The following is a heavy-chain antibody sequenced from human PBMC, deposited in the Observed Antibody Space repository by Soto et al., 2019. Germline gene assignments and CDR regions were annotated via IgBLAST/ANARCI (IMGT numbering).Heavy chain of an antibody. D-gene: IGHD6-13*01. CDR1: GYTFTSYA. Sequence: QVQLVQSGAEVKKPGASVKVSCKASGYTFTSYAMHWLRQAPGQRLEWMGWINAGNGNTTYSQKLQGRVTITRDTSASTAYMELSSLRSEDTAVYYCARDVAAAGLDYWGQGTLVTVSS. V-gene: IGHV1-3*01. CDR3: ARDVAAAGLDY. J-gene: IGHJ4*02. CDR2: INAGNGNT.